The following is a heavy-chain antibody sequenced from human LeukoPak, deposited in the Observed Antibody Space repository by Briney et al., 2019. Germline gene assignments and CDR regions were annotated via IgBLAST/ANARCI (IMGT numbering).Heavy chain of an antibody. D-gene: IGHD2-15*01. J-gene: IGHJ4*02. V-gene: IGHV1-69*05. Sequence: SVKVSCKASGGTFSSYAISWVRQAPGQGLEWMGGIIPIFGTANYAQKFQGRVTITTDESTSTAYMELSSLRSEDTAVYYCARALVPATEEYYFDYWGQGTLVTVSS. CDR2: IIPIFGTA. CDR3: ARALVPATEEYYFDY. CDR1: GGTFSSYA.